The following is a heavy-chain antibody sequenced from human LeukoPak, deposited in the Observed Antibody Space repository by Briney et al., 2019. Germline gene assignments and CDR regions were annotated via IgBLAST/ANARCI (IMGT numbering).Heavy chain of an antibody. V-gene: IGHV3-11*01. Sequence: GGSLRLSCAASGFTFSDYYMSWIRQAPGKGLEWVSYISSSGSTIYYADSVKGRFTISRDNAKNSLYLQMNSLRAGDTAVFYCLVDTAMVTGNWFDPWGQGTLVTVSS. J-gene: IGHJ5*02. CDR2: ISSSGSTI. CDR3: LVDTAMVTGNWFDP. CDR1: GFTFSDYY. D-gene: IGHD5-18*01.